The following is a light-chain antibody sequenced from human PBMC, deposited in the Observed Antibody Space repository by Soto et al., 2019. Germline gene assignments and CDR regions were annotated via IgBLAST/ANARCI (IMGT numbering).Light chain of an antibody. V-gene: IGKV1-33*01. CDR2: DVT. Sequence: DIQMTQSPSSLSASVGDRVTITCQASQDIDKYLNWYQQKPGKDPKLLIDDVTNLETGVPSRFSGSGSGTHFTFTIGSLQPEDIATYYCQQYYDLPLTFGQGTRLEIK. J-gene: IGKJ5*01. CDR1: QDIDKY. CDR3: QQYYDLPLT.